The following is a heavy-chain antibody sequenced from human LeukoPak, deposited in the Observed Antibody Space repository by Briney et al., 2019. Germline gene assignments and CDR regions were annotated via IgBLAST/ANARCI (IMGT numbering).Heavy chain of an antibody. D-gene: IGHD1-7*01. CDR3: ARGNWNYASFWFDP. V-gene: IGHV4-59*01. J-gene: IGHJ5*02. CDR2: ISYSGST. CDR1: GGSISSYY. Sequence: SETLSLTCTVSGGSISSYYWSWIRQPPGKGLEWIGYISYSGSTNYNLSLKSRVSISVETSKNQFSLKLSSVTAADTAVYYCARGNWNYASFWFDPWGQGTLVTVSS.